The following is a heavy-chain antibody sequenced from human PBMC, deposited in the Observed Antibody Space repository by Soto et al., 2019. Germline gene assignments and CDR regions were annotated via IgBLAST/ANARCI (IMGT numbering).Heavy chain of an antibody. J-gene: IGHJ5*02. D-gene: IGHD3-10*01. Sequence: QVQLQQWGAGLLKPSETLSLTCAVYGGSFSGYYWSWIRQPPGKGLEWIGESNHSGSTNYNPSLKSRVTISVDTSKNQFSLKLSSVTAADTAVYYCARGQKRITMVRGVLCWFDPWGQGTLVTVSS. V-gene: IGHV4-34*01. CDR1: GGSFSGYY. CDR3: ARGQKRITMVRGVLCWFDP. CDR2: SNHSGST.